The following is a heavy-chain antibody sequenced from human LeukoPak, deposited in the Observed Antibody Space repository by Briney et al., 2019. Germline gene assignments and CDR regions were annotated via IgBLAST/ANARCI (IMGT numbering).Heavy chain of an antibody. CDR3: ARCLREVVIPGGYYYYYMDV. J-gene: IGHJ6*03. CDR2: IYYSGST. V-gene: IGHV4-39*01. CDR1: GGSISSSSYY. D-gene: IGHD2-21*01. Sequence: PSETLSLTCTVSGGSISSSSYYWGWIRQPPGKGLEWIGTIYYSGSTYYNPSLKSRVTISVDTSKNHFSLKLSSVTAADTAVYYCARCLREVVIPGGYYYYYMDVWGKGTTVTVSS.